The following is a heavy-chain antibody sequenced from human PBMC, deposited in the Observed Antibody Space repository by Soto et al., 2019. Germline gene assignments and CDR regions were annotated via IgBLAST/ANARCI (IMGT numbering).Heavy chain of an antibody. CDR2: ISGGGGPT. J-gene: IGHJ4*02. CDR1: GFIFSSYA. CDR3: AKAPRIGVIVATYLDY. D-gene: IGHD5-12*01. Sequence: PGGSLRLSCAASGFIFSSYAMSWVRQAPGKGLEWVSGISGGGGPTFYADSVKGRFSISRDNSKNTLQLQLNGLRAEDTAVYYCAKAPRIGVIVATYLDYWGRGTLVTVSS. V-gene: IGHV3-23*01.